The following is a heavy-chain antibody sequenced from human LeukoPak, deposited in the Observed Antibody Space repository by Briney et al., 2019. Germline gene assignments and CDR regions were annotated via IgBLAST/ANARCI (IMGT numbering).Heavy chain of an antibody. D-gene: IGHD3-10*01. CDR1: GGSISSYY. J-gene: IGHJ4*02. V-gene: IGHV4-59*01. CDR3: AREGPGRFGAPGPNVYSIDY. Sequence: PSETLSITCTVSGGSISSYYWSWIRQPPGKRLEWIGCIYCSGSTNYNPSLKSRVTISVATSKNQFSLKLTSVTAADTAVYYCAREGPGRFGAPGPNVYSIDYWGQGTLVTVSS. CDR2: IYCSGST.